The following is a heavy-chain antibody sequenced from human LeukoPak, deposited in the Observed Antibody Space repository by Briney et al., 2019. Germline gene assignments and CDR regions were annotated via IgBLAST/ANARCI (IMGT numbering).Heavy chain of an antibody. CDR2: IYYRGST. Sequence: SQTLSLTCTVSGGSVSSAGYYWSWIRQHPGKALEWIGYIYYRGSTYFNPSLKSRVTISVDTSANQFSLELSSVTAADTAVYYCARATGYCGSSSCYSLDYWGQGTLVTVSS. CDR3: ARATGYCGSSSCYSLDY. V-gene: IGHV4-31*03. CDR1: GGSVSSAGYY. J-gene: IGHJ4*02. D-gene: IGHD2-2*01.